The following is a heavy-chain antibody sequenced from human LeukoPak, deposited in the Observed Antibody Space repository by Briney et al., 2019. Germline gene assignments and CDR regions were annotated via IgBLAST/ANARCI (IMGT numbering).Heavy chain of an antibody. CDR3: ARGEDYSFGCFDP. Sequence: ASVKVSCKASGYTFTNYYMHWVRQAPGQGLEWMGWINPNSGGTNYAQKFQGRVTMTRDTSISTAYMELSRLRSDDTAVYYCARGEDYSFGCFDPWGEGTLVTVSS. CDR2: INPNSGGT. D-gene: IGHD2-21*01. V-gene: IGHV1-2*02. CDR1: GYTFTNYY. J-gene: IGHJ5*02.